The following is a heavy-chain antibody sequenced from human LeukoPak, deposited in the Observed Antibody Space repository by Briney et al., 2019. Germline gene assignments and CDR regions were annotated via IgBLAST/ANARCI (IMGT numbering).Heavy chain of an antibody. CDR3: AKESMWFGESNPFDY. CDR2: IRYDGSNK. D-gene: IGHD3-10*01. J-gene: IGHJ4*02. V-gene: IGHV3-30*02. CDR1: GFAFSSYG. Sequence: GGSLRLSCAASGFAFSSYGMHWVRQAPGKGLEWVVFIRYDGSNKYYADSVKGRFTISRDNSKNTLYVQMNSLRAEDTAVYYCAKESMWFGESNPFDYWGQGTLVTVSS.